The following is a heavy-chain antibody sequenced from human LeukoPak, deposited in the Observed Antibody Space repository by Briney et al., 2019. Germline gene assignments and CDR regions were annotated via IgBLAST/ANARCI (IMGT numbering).Heavy chain of an antibody. Sequence: PGMSLRLSCAASGVTLSPYGMHWVRQAPGKGLEWVSGISGGGGGTTSYADSVKGRFTISRDNSKNTLFLQMNSLRADDTAVYYCAKDPSYEWGQGTLVTVSS. CDR3: AKDPSYE. D-gene: IGHD3-22*01. CDR2: ISGGGGGT. J-gene: IGHJ4*02. V-gene: IGHV3-23*01. CDR1: GVTLSPYG.